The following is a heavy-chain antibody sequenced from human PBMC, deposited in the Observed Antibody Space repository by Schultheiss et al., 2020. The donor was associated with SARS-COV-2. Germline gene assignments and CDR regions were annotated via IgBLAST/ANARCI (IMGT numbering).Heavy chain of an antibody. J-gene: IGHJ6*02. Sequence: SQTLSLTCTVSGGSISSGGYYWSWIRQPPGKGLEWIGYIYYSGSTNYNPSLKSRVTMSVDTSKNQFSLKLSSVTAADTAVYYCASKQSEKNYDFSGKTYYYYYGMDVWGQGTTVTVSS. CDR3: ASKQSEKNYDFSGKTYYYYYGMDV. D-gene: IGHD3-3*01. CDR2: IYYSGST. CDR1: GGSISSGGYY. V-gene: IGHV4-61*08.